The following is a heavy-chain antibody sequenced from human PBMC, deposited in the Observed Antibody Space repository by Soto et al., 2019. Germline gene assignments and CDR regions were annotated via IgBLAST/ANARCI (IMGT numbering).Heavy chain of an antibody. CDR3: ARLAGGSGSYYINNWFDP. D-gene: IGHD3-10*01. CDR1: GYSFTIYW. CDR2: IDPSDSYT. Sequence: GESLKISCNGSGYSFTIYWISWVRQMPGKGLEWMGRIDPSDSYTNYSPSFQGHVTISADKSISTAYLQWSSLKASDTAMYYCARLAGGSGSYYINNWFDPWGQGTLVTVSS. V-gene: IGHV5-10-1*01. J-gene: IGHJ5*02.